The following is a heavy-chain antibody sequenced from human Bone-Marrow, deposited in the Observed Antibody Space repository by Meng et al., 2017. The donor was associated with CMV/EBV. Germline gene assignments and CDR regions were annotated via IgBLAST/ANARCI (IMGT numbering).Heavy chain of an antibody. CDR1: GYTFTNYG. Sequence: ASVKVSCKASGYTFTNYGFSWVRQAPGQGLEWMGWISAYNGNTNFAQKVQGRVTLTTDTSTNTAYMELRGLRSDDTAVYYCTRGVGATFGPIDCWGQGTLVTVSS. V-gene: IGHV1-18*01. D-gene: IGHD1-26*01. J-gene: IGHJ4*02. CDR3: TRGVGATFGPIDC. CDR2: ISAYNGNT.